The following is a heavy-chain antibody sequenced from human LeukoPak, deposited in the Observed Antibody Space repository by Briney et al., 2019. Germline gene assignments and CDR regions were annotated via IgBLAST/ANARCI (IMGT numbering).Heavy chain of an antibody. CDR1: GFTFSSYA. Sequence: GGSLRLSCAASGFTFSSYAMSWVRQAPGKGLEWVSAISGSGGSTYYADSVKGRFTISRDNSKNTLYLQMSSLRAEDTAVYYCAKLRWSGSYSGYFDYWGQGTLVTVSS. V-gene: IGHV3-23*01. CDR2: ISGSGGST. J-gene: IGHJ4*02. D-gene: IGHD1-26*01. CDR3: AKLRWSGSYSGYFDY.